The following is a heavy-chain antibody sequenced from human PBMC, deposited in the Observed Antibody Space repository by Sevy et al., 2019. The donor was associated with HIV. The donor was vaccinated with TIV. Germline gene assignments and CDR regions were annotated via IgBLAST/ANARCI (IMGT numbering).Heavy chain of an antibody. D-gene: IGHD1-26*01. V-gene: IGHV3-23*01. CDR3: ARVVGALPGYYYGMDV. CDR1: GFIFSSYA. CDR2: LGDSGAAT. J-gene: IGHJ6*02. Sequence: GGSLRLSCAASGFIFSSYAMSWVRQAPGKGLQWVSALGDSGAATYYADSVKGRFTISRDNSKNTLVLQLNSLRAEDTAVYYCARVVGALPGYYYGMDVWGQGTTVTVSS.